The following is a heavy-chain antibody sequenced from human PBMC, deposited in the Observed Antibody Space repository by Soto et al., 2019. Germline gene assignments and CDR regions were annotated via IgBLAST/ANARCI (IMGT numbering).Heavy chain of an antibody. CDR1: GFTFSSYG. J-gene: IGHJ4*02. V-gene: IGHV3-30*18. D-gene: IGHD5-12*01. Sequence: GGSLRLSCAASGFTFSSYGMHWVRQAPGKGLEWVAVISYDGSNKYYADSVKGRFTISRDNSKNTLYLQMNSLRAEDTAVYYYAKGATWEEHGYNRDYFDYWGQGTLVTVSS. CDR3: AKGATWEEHGYNRDYFDY. CDR2: ISYDGSNK.